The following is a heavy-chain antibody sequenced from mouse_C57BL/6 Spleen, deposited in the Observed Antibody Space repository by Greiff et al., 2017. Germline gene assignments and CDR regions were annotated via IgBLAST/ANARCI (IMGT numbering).Heavy chain of an antibody. CDR1: GYTFTSYW. D-gene: IGHD1-1*01. CDR3: ARSVPGGYFDY. J-gene: IGHJ2*01. CDR2: IDPSDSYT. Sequence: QVQLQQPGAELVKPGASVKLSCKASGYTFTSYWMQWVKQRPGQGLEWIGEIDPSDSYTNYNQKFKGKATLTVDTSSSTASMPLSSLTSEDSAVYYCARSVPGGYFDYWGQGTTLTVSS. V-gene: IGHV1-50*01.